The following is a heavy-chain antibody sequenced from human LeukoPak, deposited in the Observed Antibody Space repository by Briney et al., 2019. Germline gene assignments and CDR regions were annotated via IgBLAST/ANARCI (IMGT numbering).Heavy chain of an antibody. Sequence: SVKVSCKASGGTFSSYAISWVRQAPGQGLEWMGGIIPIFGTANYAQKFQGRVTITADESTSTAYMELSSLRSEDTAVYYCARDGERTVTFDYWGQGTLVTVSS. D-gene: IGHD4-11*01. CDR1: GGTFSSYA. CDR3: ARDGERTVTFDY. CDR2: IIPIFGTA. V-gene: IGHV1-69*13. J-gene: IGHJ4*02.